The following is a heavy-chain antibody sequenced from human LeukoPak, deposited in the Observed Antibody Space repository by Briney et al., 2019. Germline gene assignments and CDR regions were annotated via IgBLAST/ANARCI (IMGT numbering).Heavy chain of an antibody. CDR3: ARGRDYFSVDY. D-gene: IGHD4-17*01. J-gene: IGHJ4*02. V-gene: IGHV4-59*01. CDR2: FYHSGST. Sequence: PETLSLTCTVSGGSISSYYWSWIRQPPGKGLEWIGYFYHSGSTNSNPSLKSRVTISADTSQNRFSLKLTSVTAADTAVYYCARGRDYFSVDYWGQGTLVTVSS. CDR1: GGSISSYY.